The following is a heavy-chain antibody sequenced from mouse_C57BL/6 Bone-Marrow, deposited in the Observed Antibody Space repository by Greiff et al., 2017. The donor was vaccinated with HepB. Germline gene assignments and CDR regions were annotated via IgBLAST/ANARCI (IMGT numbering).Heavy chain of an antibody. J-gene: IGHJ1*03. V-gene: IGHV5-16*01. CDR2: INYDGSST. CDR3: ARDGTDGYWYFDV. D-gene: IGHD4-1*01. CDR1: GFTFSDYY. Sequence: LKESEGGLVQPGSSMKLSCTASGFTFSDYYMAWVRQVPEKGLEWVANINYDGSSTYYLDSLKSRFIISRDNAKNILYLQMSSLKSEDTATYYCARDGTDGYWYFDVWGTGTTVTVSS.